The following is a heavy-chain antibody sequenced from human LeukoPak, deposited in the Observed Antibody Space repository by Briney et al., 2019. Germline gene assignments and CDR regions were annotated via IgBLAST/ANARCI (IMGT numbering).Heavy chain of an antibody. J-gene: IGHJ4*02. V-gene: IGHV1-18*01. CDR1: GYTFNIYG. CDR3: ARDQYTSDWATPDY. D-gene: IGHD6-19*01. Sequence: ASVKVSCKASGYTFNIYGINWVRQAPGQGLEWMGWISAYSGNTNYAQNLQARFTMTTDISTSTAYMELRNLRSDDTAMYYCARDQYTSDWATPDYWGQGTLVIVSS. CDR2: ISAYSGNT.